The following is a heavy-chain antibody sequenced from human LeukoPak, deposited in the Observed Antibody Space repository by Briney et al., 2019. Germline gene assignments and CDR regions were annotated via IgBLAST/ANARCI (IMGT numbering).Heavy chain of an antibody. V-gene: IGHV3-48*03. CDR2: ISSSGRSI. Sequence: GGSLRLSCAASGFTFSRYEMNWVREAPGKGLEWVSYISSSGRSINYADSVRGRFTISRDNGKNSLYLQMNSLRAEDTAVYYCARVRYCSGGSCYGNWYDPWGQGTLVTVSS. J-gene: IGHJ5*02. D-gene: IGHD2-15*01. CDR1: GFTFSRYE. CDR3: ARVRYCSGGSCYGNWYDP.